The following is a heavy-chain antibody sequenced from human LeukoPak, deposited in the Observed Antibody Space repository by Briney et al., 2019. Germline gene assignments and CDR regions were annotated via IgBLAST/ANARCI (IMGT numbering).Heavy chain of an antibody. V-gene: IGHV4-39*01. CDR1: GGSISSSSYY. Sequence: SETLSLTCTVSGGSISSSSYYWGWIRQPPGKGLEWIGSIYYSGSTYYNPSLKSRVTISVDTSKNQFSLKLSSVTAADTAVYYCARLVDTYYYFDYWGQGTLVTVSS. D-gene: IGHD5-18*01. J-gene: IGHJ4*02. CDR2: IYYSGST. CDR3: ARLVDTYYYFDY.